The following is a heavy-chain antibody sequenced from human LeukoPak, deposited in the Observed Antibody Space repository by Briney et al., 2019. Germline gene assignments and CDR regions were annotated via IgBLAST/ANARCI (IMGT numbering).Heavy chain of an antibody. CDR3: ARVTILRLLEWLALRNYYYYYMDV. J-gene: IGHJ6*03. CDR2: MNPNSGNT. Sequence: ASVKVSCKASGYTFTSYDINWVRQATGQGLEGMGWMNPNSGNTGYAQKFQGRVTMTRNTSISTAYMELSSLRSEDTAVYYCARVTILRLLEWLALRNYYYYYMDVWGKGTTVTVSS. V-gene: IGHV1-8*01. D-gene: IGHD3-3*01. CDR1: GYTFTSYD.